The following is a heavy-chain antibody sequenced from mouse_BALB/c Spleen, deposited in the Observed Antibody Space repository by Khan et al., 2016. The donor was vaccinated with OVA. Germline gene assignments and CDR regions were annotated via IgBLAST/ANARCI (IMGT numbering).Heavy chain of an antibody. V-gene: IGHV3-2*02. D-gene: IGHD2-4*01. CDR1: GYSITSDYA. CDR2: ISYSGST. Sequence: VQLKESGPGLVKPSQSLSLTCTVTGYSITSDYAWHWLRQFPGNKLEWMGYISYSGSTSYNPSLKSRISITRDTSKNQFFLQLNSVTTEDTATYYCARGDYDGAWFAYWGQGTLVTVSA. J-gene: IGHJ3*01. CDR3: ARGDYDGAWFAY.